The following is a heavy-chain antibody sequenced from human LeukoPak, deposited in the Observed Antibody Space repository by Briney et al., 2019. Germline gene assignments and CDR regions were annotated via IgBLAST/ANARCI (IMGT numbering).Heavy chain of an antibody. CDR3: AGQGRVSGWYVGLNWFDP. CDR2: IYYSGST. CDR1: GGSISSSSYY. Sequence: PSETLSLTCTVSGGSISSSSYYWGWIRQPPGKGLEWIGSIYYSGSTYYNPSLKSRVTISVDTSKNQFSLKLSSVTAADTAVYYCAGQGRVSGWYVGLNWFDPWGQGTLVTVSS. J-gene: IGHJ5*02. V-gene: IGHV4-39*01. D-gene: IGHD6-19*01.